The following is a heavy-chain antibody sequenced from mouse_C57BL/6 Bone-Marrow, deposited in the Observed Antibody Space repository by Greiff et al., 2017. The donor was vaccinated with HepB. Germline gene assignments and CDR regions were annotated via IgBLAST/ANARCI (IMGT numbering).Heavy chain of an antibody. CDR1: GFNIKDDY. J-gene: IGHJ2*01. CDR3: TTGCFFDY. V-gene: IGHV14-4*01. Sequence: EVQLQQSGAELVRPGASVKLSCTASGFNIKDDYMHWVKQRPEQGLEWIGWIDPENGDTEYASKFQGKATITADTSSNTAYLQLSSLTSEDTAVYSCTTGCFFDYWGQGTTLTVSS. CDR2: IDPENGDT.